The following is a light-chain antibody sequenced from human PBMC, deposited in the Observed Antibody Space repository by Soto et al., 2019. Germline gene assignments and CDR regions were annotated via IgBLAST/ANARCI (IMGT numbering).Light chain of an antibody. Sequence: QSVLTQPPSVSGAPGQRVTISCTGSSSNIRAGYDVHWYQQLPGTAPKLLIYGNSNRPSGVPDRFSGSKSGTSASLAITGLQAEDEPDYYCQSYDSSLSGVVFGGGTKVTVL. CDR2: GNS. CDR3: QSYDSSLSGVV. J-gene: IGLJ2*01. V-gene: IGLV1-40*01. CDR1: SSNIRAGYD.